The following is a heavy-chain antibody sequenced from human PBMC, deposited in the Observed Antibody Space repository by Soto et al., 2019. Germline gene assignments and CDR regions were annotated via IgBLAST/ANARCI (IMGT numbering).Heavy chain of an antibody. J-gene: IGHJ6*03. CDR1: GYTFTSYD. CDR2: MNPNSGNT. D-gene: IGHD3-10*01. Sequence: QVQLVQSGAEVKKPGASVKVSCKASGYTFTSYDINWVRQATGQGLEWMGWMNPNSGNTGYAQKFQGRVTMTRNTSISTAYMELSSLRSEDTAVYYCASRGLTCYYYYMDVWGKGTTVTVSS. CDR3: ASRGLTCYYYYMDV. V-gene: IGHV1-8*01.